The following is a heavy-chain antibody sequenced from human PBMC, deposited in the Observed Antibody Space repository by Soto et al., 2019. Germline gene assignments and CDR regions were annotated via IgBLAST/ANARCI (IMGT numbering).Heavy chain of an antibody. V-gene: IGHV4-31*03. J-gene: IGHJ6*03. Sequence: SETLSLTCTVSGGSISSGGYYWSWIRQHPGKGLEWIGYIYYSGSTYYNPSLKSRVTISVDTSKNQFSLKLSSVTAADTAVYYCARVWADTSGYKYYYYYMDVWGKGTTVTVSS. CDR3: ARVWADTSGYKYYYYYMDV. CDR1: GGSISSGGYY. D-gene: IGHD6-19*01. CDR2: IYYSGST.